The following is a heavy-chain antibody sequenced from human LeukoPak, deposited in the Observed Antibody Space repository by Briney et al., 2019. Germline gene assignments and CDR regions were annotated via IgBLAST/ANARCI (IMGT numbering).Heavy chain of an antibody. J-gene: IGHJ4*02. V-gene: IGHV3-74*01. CDR1: GFTFSSYW. Sequence: PGGSLRLSCAASGFTFSSYWMHWVRQAPGKGLAWVSRINSDGSSTSYADSVKGRFTISRDNAKNTLYLQMNSLRAEDTAVYYCARDVKGYYDSSGSWGQGTLVTVSS. D-gene: IGHD3-22*01. CDR2: INSDGSST. CDR3: ARDVKGYYDSSGS.